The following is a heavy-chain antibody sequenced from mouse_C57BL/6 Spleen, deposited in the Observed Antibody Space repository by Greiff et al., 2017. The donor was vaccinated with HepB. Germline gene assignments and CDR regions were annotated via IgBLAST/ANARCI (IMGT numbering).Heavy chain of an antibody. V-gene: IGHV5-15*01. D-gene: IGHD2-12*01. Sequence: EVQVVESGGGLVQPGGSLKLSCAASGFTFSDYGMAWVRQAPRKGPEWVAFISSMAYSIYYADTVTCRFTIARENAKNTLFLEMSSLRSEDTAMYDCARQVYDPYWYCDVWGTGTTVTVSS. CDR2: ISSMAYSI. CDR3: ARQVYDPYWYCDV. J-gene: IGHJ1*03. CDR1: GFTFSDYG.